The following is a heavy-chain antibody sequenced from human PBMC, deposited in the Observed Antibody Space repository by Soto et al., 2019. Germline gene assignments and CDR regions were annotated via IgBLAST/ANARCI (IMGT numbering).Heavy chain of an antibody. CDR1: GFTFNNFW. V-gene: IGHV3-7*01. Sequence: EVQLVESGGDLVQPGGSLRLSCAASGFTFNNFWRSGVRQAPGRGLESVANINQDGNEKYYVDSVKGRFTISRDNTKNSLYLQVNSLRAEDTAIYYCARDWYRAFDMWGQGTMVTVSS. J-gene: IGHJ3*02. CDR3: ARDWYRAFDM. CDR2: INQDGNEK. D-gene: IGHD6-13*01.